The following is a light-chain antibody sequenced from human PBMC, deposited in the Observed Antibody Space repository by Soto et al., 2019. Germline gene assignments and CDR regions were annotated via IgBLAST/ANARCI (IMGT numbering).Light chain of an antibody. CDR3: QPYFSYPLT. J-gene: IGKJ4*01. CDR2: TAS. CDR1: QGISSH. Sequence: AIRMTQSPSSFSASTGDRVTITCRASQGISSHLAWYQVKPGKAPRLRIYTASYLESGVTSSFSGTASGTDFPLTISSLQSEDFAVYYCQPYFSYPLTFGGGTKVEIK. V-gene: IGKV1-8*01.